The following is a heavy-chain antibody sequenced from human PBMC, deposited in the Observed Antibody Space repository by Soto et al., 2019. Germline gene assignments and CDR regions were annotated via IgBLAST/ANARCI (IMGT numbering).Heavy chain of an antibody. D-gene: IGHD4-17*01. Sequence: EVPLVESGGGLVQPGGSLRLSCAASGFTFSSYWMSWVRQAPGKGLEWVANIKQDGSEKYYVDSVKGRFTISRDNAKNSLYLQMNSLRAEDTAVYYCARDDGDYGRGAFDIWGQGTMVTVSS. CDR3: ARDDGDYGRGAFDI. J-gene: IGHJ3*02. V-gene: IGHV3-7*01. CDR2: IKQDGSEK. CDR1: GFTFSSYW.